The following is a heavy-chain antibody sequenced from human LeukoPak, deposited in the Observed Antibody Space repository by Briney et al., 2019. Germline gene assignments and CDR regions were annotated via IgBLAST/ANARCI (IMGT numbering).Heavy chain of an antibody. V-gene: IGHV4-59*01. J-gene: IGHJ5*02. D-gene: IGHD2-15*01. CDR1: GGSISSYY. CDR3: ARGGNCSGGTCYSDRGWFDP. CDR2: IYYSGST. Sequence: SETLSLTCTVSGGSISSYYWSWIRQPAGKGLEWIGYIYYSGSTNYNPSLKSRVTISVDTSKNQFSLKLSSVTAADTAVYYCARGGNCSGGTCYSDRGWFDPWGQGTLVTVSS.